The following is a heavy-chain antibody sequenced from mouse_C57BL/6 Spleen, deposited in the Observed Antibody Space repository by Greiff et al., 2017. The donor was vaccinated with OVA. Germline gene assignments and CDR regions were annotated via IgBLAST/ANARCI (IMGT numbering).Heavy chain of an antibody. J-gene: IGHJ2*01. V-gene: IGHV2-2*01. CDR1: GFSLTSYG. Sequence: VQLMESGPGLVQPSQCLSITCTASGFSLTSYGVHWVRQSPGKGLEWLGVICSGGSTDYYAAFITRLSISNNNSKSQVFFKMNSLQADDTAIYYCARSSLYYFDYWGQGTTLTVSS. CDR2: ICSGGST. CDR3: ARSSLYYFDY.